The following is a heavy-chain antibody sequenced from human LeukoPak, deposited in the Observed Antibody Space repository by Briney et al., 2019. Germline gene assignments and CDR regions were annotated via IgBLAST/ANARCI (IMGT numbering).Heavy chain of an antibody. CDR1: GYTFSSYW. CDR3: ARREGGWYLDY. CDR2: IYPGDSDT. J-gene: IGHJ4*02. D-gene: IGHD6-19*01. Sequence: GESLRISCKGSGYTFSSYWIGWVRQMPGKGLEWMGIIYPGDSDTRYSPSFQGQVTISADKSISTAYLQWNSLKASDTAMYYCARREGGWYLDYWGQGTLVTVSS. V-gene: IGHV5-51*01.